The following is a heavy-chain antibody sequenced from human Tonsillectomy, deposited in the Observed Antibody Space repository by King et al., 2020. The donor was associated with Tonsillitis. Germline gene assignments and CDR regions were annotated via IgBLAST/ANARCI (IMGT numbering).Heavy chain of an antibody. Sequence: VQLQESGPGQVKPSQTLSLTCTVSGGSISSGSYYWSWIRQPAGKGLEWIGRICTSGSTNYNPSLKSRVTISVDTSKNQFSLKLSSVTAADTAVYYCARALYPSYAFDIWGQGTMVTVSS. V-gene: IGHV4-61*02. J-gene: IGHJ3*02. D-gene: IGHD2/OR15-2a*01. CDR1: GGSISSGSYY. CDR3: ARALYPSYAFDI. CDR2: ICTSGST.